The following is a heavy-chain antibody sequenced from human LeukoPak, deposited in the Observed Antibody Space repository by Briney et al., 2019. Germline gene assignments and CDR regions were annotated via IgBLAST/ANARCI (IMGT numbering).Heavy chain of an antibody. V-gene: IGHV3-53*01. CDR2: IYSGGST. CDR3: ARGGYYDILTGYYPLDY. Sequence: PGGSLRLSCAASGFTVSSNYMSWVRQAPGKGLEWVSVIYSGGSTYYADSVKGRFTISRDNSKNTLYLQMNSLRAEDTAVYYCARGGYYDILTGYYPLDYWGQGTLVTVSS. J-gene: IGHJ4*02. CDR1: GFTVSSNY. D-gene: IGHD3-9*01.